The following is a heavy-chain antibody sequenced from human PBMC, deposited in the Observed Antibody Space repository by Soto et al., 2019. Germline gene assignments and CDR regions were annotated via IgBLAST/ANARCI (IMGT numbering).Heavy chain of an antibody. J-gene: IGHJ6*02. V-gene: IGHV3-23*01. CDR1: GFTFSSYA. Sequence: EVQLLESGGGLVQPGGSLRLSCAASGFTFSSYAMSWVRQAPGKVLEWVSAISGSGGSTYYADSVKGRFTISRDNSKNTLYLQMNSLRAEDTAVYYCAKGGLYCSGGSCYSAYYYGMDVWGQGTTVTVSS. CDR2: ISGSGGST. D-gene: IGHD2-15*01. CDR3: AKGGLYCSGGSCYSAYYYGMDV.